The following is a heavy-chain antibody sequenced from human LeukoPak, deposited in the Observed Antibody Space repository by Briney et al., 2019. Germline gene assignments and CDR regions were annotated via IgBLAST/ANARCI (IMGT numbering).Heavy chain of an antibody. CDR3: AKDLYCSGGSCYWGYYYYYGMDV. CDR2: ISWNSGSI. V-gene: IGHV3-9*01. D-gene: IGHD2-15*01. Sequence: PGGSLRLSCAASGFTFDDYAMHWVRQAPGKGLEWVSGISWNSGSIGYADSVKGRFTNSRDNAKNSLYLQMNSLRAEDTALYYCAKDLYCSGGSCYWGYYYYYGMDVWGQGTTVTVFS. J-gene: IGHJ6*02. CDR1: GFTFDDYA.